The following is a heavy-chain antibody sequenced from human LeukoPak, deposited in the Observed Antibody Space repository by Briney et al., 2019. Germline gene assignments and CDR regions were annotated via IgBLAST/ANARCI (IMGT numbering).Heavy chain of an antibody. J-gene: IGHJ4*02. CDR2: IGTAGDT. CDR3: ARVAKARVGGVYYFDY. D-gene: IGHD6-13*01. CDR1: GFTFSDYD. V-gene: IGHV3-13*01. Sequence: PGGSLRLSCAASGFTFSDYDMHWVRQATGKGLEWVSAIGTAGDTYYTGSVKGRFTISAENTKNSLYLQMNSLRAGDTAVYYCARVAKARVGGVYYFDYWGQGTLVTVSS.